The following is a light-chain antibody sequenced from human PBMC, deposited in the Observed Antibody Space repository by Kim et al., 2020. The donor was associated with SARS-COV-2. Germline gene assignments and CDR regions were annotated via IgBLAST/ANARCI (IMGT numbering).Light chain of an antibody. Sequence: PASISCRSSQSLLHSNGYNYLDWYLQKTGQSPQLLIYLGSNRASGVPDRFSGSGSGTDFTLKISRVEAEDVGVYYCMQALQTSITFGQGTRLEIK. J-gene: IGKJ5*01. V-gene: IGKV2-28*01. CDR1: QSLLHSNGYNY. CDR3: MQALQTSIT. CDR2: LGS.